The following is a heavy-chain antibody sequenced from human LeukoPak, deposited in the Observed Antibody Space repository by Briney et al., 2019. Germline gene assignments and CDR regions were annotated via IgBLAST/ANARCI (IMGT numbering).Heavy chain of an antibody. CDR3: ARGYYYDSSGYYSVFQH. V-gene: IGHV3-66*02. D-gene: IGHD3-22*01. CDR2: IYSGGST. Sequence: GGSLRLSCAASGFTVSTNYMSWVRQAPGKGLEWVSVIYSGGSTYYADSVKGRFTISRDNSKNTLYLQMNSLRAEDTAVYYCARGYYYDSSGYYSVFQHGGQGTLVNVSS. J-gene: IGHJ1*01. CDR1: GFTVSTNY.